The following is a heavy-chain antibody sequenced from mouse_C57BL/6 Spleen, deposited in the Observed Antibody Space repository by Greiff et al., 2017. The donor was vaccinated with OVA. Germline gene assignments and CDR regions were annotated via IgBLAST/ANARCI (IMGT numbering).Heavy chain of an antibody. D-gene: IGHD1-1*01. CDR3: ARGGYYGSSSTWFAY. J-gene: IGHJ3*01. V-gene: IGHV1-55*01. CDR1: GYTFTSYW. CDR2: IYPGSGST. Sequence: VQLQQSGAELVKPGASVKMSCKASGYTFTSYWITWVKQRPGQGLEWIGDIYPGSGSTNYNEKFKSKATLTVDTSSSTAYMQLSSLTSEDSAVYYCARGGYYGSSSTWFAYWGQGTLVTVSA.